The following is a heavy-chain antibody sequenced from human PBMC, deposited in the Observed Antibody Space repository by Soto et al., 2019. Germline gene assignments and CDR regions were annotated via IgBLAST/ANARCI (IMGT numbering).Heavy chain of an antibody. Sequence: SETLSLTCTVSGDSVTGGAYSWSWIRQPPGKGLEWIGYIYYTGSADYNPSLKSRVTISIDTSKNQFSLKLSSVTAADTAVYFCGSIAASADYYGMDVWGQGTTVTVSS. J-gene: IGHJ6*02. CDR2: IYYTGSA. CDR3: GSIAASADYYGMDV. CDR1: GDSVTGGAYS. D-gene: IGHD6-13*01. V-gene: IGHV4-61*08.